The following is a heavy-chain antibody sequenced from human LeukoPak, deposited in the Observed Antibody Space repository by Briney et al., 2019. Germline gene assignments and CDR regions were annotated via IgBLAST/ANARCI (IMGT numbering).Heavy chain of an antibody. CDR3: ARDMQLST. CDR1: GFTFSASA. V-gene: IGHV3-23*01. D-gene: IGHD3-16*02. CDR2: ISYSGAYS. J-gene: IGHJ3*01. Sequence: GGSLTLPRAASGFTFSASAMSWVRQAPREGLEWVLVISYSGAYSYYTDSVRGRFTISRDNSKDALFLQMNSLRAEDTAIYYCARDMQLSTWGLGTMVTASS.